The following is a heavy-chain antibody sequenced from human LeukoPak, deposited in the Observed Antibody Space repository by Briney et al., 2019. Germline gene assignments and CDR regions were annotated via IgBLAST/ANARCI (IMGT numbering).Heavy chain of an antibody. J-gene: IGHJ5*02. D-gene: IGHD6-19*01. CDR2: MIYSGTD. CDR1: GGSISSIRHY. Sequence: SETLSLTCTVSGGSISSIRHYWGWIRQPPGKGLEWIGSMIYSGTDYYHASLKNRVTISGDASKNQFSLKVTSVTAADTAVYYCARHTDSSGWYRAWFDPWGQGTLVTVSS. V-gene: IGHV4-39*01. CDR3: ARHTDSSGWYRAWFDP.